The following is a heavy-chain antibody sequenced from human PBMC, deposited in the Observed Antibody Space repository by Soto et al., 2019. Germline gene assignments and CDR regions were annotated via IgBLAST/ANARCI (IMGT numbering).Heavy chain of an antibody. CDR1: GYTFTSYD. J-gene: IGHJ5*02. CDR2: MNPNSGDT. D-gene: IGHD3-22*01. V-gene: IGHV1-8*01. Sequence: QVQLVQSGAEVKKPGASVKVSCKTSGYTFTSYDINWVRQATGQKLEWMGWMNPNSGDTGYAQKFQGRVTMTRNTSISTAYMDLTSLRSEDTAVYYCARGLSRLIMIAEPDEGSLWLDPWGQGTLVSVSS. CDR3: ARGLSRLIMIAEPDEGSLWLDP.